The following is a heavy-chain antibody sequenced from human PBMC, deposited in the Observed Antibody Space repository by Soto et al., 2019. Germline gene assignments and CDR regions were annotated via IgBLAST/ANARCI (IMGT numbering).Heavy chain of an antibody. CDR1: GFTFSSYG. CDR2: ISYDGSNK. CDR3: AKGGSHRWSVDY. J-gene: IGHJ4*02. Sequence: PGGSLRLSCAASGFTFSSYGMHWVRQAPGKGLEWVAVISYDGSNKYYADSVKGRFTISRDNSKNTLYLQMNSLRAEDTAVYYCAKGGSHRWSVDYWGQGTLVTVSS. V-gene: IGHV3-30*18. D-gene: IGHD1-26*01.